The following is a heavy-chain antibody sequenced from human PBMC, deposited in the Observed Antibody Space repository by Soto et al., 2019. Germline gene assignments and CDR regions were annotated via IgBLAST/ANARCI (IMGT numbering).Heavy chain of an antibody. CDR3: ARDGVVATTYVVY. J-gene: IGHJ4*02. D-gene: IGHD5-12*01. CDR2: INPSGGRT. CDR1: GYTFTSYY. V-gene: IGHV1-46*03. Sequence: QVQLVQSGAEVKKPGASVKVSCKASGYTFTSYYMHWVRQAPGQGLEWMGIINPSGGRTSYAQKFRGRVTMTRDTSTSTVYMELSSLRSEDTAVYYCARDGVVATTYVVYWGQGTLVTVSS.